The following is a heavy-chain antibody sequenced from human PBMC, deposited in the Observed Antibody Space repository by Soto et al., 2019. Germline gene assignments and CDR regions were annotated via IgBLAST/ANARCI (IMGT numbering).Heavy chain of an antibody. CDR1: GYTCNRYA. V-gene: IGHV1-18*01. J-gene: IGHJ5*02. CDR2: ITGDTLEA. Sequence: QVQLVQSGAEVRNPGASVTFSCKASGYTCNRYAISCLRQAPGQGPEWMVWITGDTLEASYARKFQGRVTLTRNPPTSTVYMGLRSLLDDDAAVYYCARDRPNDHWGQGTLVTVSS. CDR3: ARDRPNDH.